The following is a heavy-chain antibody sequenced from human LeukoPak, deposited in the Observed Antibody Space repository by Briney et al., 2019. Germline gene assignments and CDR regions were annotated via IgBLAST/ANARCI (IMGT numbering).Heavy chain of an antibody. J-gene: IGHJ5*02. CDR3: AKDSPAYKNYYDSSGSAEDWFDP. Sequence: GSLRLSCAASGFTFSSYAMSWVRQAPGKGLEWVSAISGSGGSTYYADSVKGRFTISRDNSKNTLYLQMNSLRAEDTAVYYCAKDSPAYKNYYDSSGSAEDWFDPWGQGTLVTVSS. V-gene: IGHV3-23*01. CDR1: GFTFSSYA. D-gene: IGHD3-22*01. CDR2: ISGSGGST.